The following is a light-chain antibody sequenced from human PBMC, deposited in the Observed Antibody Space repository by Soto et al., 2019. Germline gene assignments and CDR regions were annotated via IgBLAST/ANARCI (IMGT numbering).Light chain of an antibody. CDR2: AAS. Sequence: DIPLTQSPSFLSASVGDRVTITCRASQDIRSYLAWYQQKAGKAPKVLIYAASTLQSEVPSRFSGSGSETEFTLTISSLQPEDFATYYCQQFDSYPLTFGQGTKLDLK. CDR1: QDIRSY. V-gene: IGKV1-9*01. J-gene: IGKJ2*01. CDR3: QQFDSYPLT.